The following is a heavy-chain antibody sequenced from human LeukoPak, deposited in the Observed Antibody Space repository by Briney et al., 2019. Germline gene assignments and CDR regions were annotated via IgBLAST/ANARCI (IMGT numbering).Heavy chain of an antibody. CDR2: IYYSGST. CDR1: GGSISSYY. J-gene: IGHJ4*02. D-gene: IGHD3-22*01. V-gene: IGHV4-59*01. Sequence: SETLSLTCTVSGGSISSYYWSWIRQPPGKGLEWIGYIYYSGSTNYNPSLKSRVTISVDTSKNQFSLKLSSVTAADTAVYYCARGADSSGYYSIFYFDYWGQGTLDTVSS. CDR3: ARGADSSGYYSIFYFDY.